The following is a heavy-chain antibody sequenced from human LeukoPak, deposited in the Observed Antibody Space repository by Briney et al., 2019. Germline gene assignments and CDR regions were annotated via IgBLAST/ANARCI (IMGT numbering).Heavy chain of an antibody. Sequence: ASVKVSCKASGYTFTGYYMHWVRQAPGQGLEWMGWINPNSGNTNYAQKLQGRVTMTTDTSTTTAYMELRSLRSDDTAVYYCARGNNWNYGVDYFYYMDVWGKGTTVTVSS. D-gene: IGHD1-7*01. J-gene: IGHJ6*03. CDR1: GYTFTGYY. CDR2: INPNSGNT. CDR3: ARGNNWNYGVDYFYYMDV. V-gene: IGHV1-18*04.